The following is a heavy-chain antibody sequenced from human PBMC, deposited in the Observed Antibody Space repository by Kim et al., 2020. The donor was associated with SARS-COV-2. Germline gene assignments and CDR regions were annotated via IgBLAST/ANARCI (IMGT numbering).Heavy chain of an antibody. D-gene: IGHD3-10*01. J-gene: IGHJ4*02. CDR3: ARPPTGLLWFAD. CDR1: GGSISSSSYY. CDR2: IYYSGST. V-gene: IGHV4-39*01. Sequence: SETLSLTCTVSGGSISSSSYYWGWIRQPPGKGLEWIGSIYYSGSTYYNPSLKSRVTISVDTSKNQFSLKLSSVTAADTAVYYCARPPTGLLWFADWGQGTLVTVSS.